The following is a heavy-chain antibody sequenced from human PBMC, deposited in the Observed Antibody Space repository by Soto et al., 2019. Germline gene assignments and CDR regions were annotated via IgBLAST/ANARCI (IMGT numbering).Heavy chain of an antibody. CDR2: INQGGREK. D-gene: IGHD2-8*01. J-gene: IGHJ3*01. Sequence: LRLSCAASGFTFGSYWMSWVRQAPGKGLEWVANINQGGREKNYVDSVKGRFSISRDDAEKSHHLQMNSLRAEDTAVYYCAKYCTRRYGAYAFDLWGQETMVTIAS. V-gene: IGHV3-7*01. CDR1: GFTFGSYW. CDR3: AKYCTRRYGAYAFDL.